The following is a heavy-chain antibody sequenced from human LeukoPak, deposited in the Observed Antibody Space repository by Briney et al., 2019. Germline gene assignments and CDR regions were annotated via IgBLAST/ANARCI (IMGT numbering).Heavy chain of an antibody. CDR1: GYSISSGYY. V-gene: IGHV4-38-2*02. D-gene: IGHD3-22*01. J-gene: IGHJ4*02. CDR3: ARVDDSSGYYSDPIDY. CDR2: IYHSGST. Sequence: NPSETLSLTCTVSGYSISSGYYWCCSRQPPGKGLEWCGSIYHSGSTYYNPSLKSRVTISVDTSKNQLSLKLSSVTAADTAVYYCARVDDSSGYYSDPIDYWGQGTLVTVSS.